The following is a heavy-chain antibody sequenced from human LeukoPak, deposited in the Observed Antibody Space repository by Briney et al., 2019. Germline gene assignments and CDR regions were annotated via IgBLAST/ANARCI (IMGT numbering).Heavy chain of an antibody. V-gene: IGHV3-74*01. CDR2: MNGDGSIT. CDR3: VREGLGAPAD. CDR1: GFIFTTNW. J-gene: IGHJ4*02. Sequence: GGSLRLSCAASGFIFTTNWMQWVRQAPGKGLVWVSRMNGDGSITIYADSVKGRFTISRDNAKDTLYLQMNSLRVEDTAVYYCVREGLGAPADWGPGTLVTVSS. D-gene: IGHD1-26*01.